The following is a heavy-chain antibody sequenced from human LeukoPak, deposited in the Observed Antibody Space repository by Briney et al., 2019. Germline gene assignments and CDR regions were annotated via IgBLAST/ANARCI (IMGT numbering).Heavy chain of an antibody. D-gene: IGHD3-22*01. CDR2: IRGGGGGT. J-gene: IGHJ4*02. V-gene: IGHV3-23*01. Sequence: GGSLKLSCAASGFTFSSYSMSWVRQAPGKGLEWVSAIRGGGGGTCYADSVKGRFTISRDNAKDSRYLQMNSLRAEDTAVYYCAKEAHYYDSSGYYYVPYFDYWGQGTLVTVSS. CDR3: AKEAHYYDSSGYYYVPYFDY. CDR1: GFTFSSYS.